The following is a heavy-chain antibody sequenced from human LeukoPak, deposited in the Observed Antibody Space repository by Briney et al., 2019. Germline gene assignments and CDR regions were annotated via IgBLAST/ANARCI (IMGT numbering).Heavy chain of an antibody. CDR2: INHSGST. J-gene: IGHJ4*02. D-gene: IGHD7-27*01. V-gene: IGHV4-34*01. Sequence: SSETLPLTCAVYGGSFSDYSLSWIRQPPGKGLEWIGEINHSGSTNYNPSLKSRVAISVDTSRNQFSLEVTSVTAADTAVYYCARGQWSWGLHYWGQGTLVTVSS. CDR1: GGSFSDYS. CDR3: ARGQWSWGLHY.